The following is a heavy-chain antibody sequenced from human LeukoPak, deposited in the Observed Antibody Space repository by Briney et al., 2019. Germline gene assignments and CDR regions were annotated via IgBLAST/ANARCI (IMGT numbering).Heavy chain of an antibody. Sequence: ASVKVSCKASGYTFTGYYMHWVRQAPGQGLEWMGWINPNSGGTNYAQKFQGRVTMTRDTSISTAYMELSRLRSDDTAVYYCARGIYSYGYSSYFVYWGQGTLVTVSS. J-gene: IGHJ4*02. CDR3: ARGIYSYGYSSYFVY. D-gene: IGHD5-18*01. CDR2: INPNSGGT. V-gene: IGHV1-2*02. CDR1: GYTFTGYY.